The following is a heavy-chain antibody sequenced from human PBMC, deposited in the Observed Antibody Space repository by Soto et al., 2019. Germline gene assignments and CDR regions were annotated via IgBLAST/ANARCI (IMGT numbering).Heavy chain of an antibody. CDR3: TGAYYDISGYSLDP. D-gene: IGHD3-22*01. CDR2: IYHSGST. J-gene: IGHJ5*02. V-gene: IGHV4-4*02. CDR1: GGYISSSNW. Sequence: SETLSLTCVVSGGYISSSNWWSWVRQPPGKGLEWIGEIYHSGSTNYNPSLKSRVIISVDTAKNQFSLRLSSVTAADTAVYYCTGAYYDISGYSLDPWGQGTSVTVSS.